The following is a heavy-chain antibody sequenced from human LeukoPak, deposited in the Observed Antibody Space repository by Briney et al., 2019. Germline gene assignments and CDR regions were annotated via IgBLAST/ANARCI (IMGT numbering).Heavy chain of an antibody. D-gene: IGHD2-2*01. CDR1: GFTFSNAW. CDR3: TTLSYAAAPT. V-gene: IGHV3-15*01. CDR2: ARSETDGGTT. J-gene: IGHJ5*02. Sequence: PGGSLRLSCAASGFTFSNAWMSWVRQAPGKGLEWVSRARSETDGGTTDYAAPVQGRFTISRDDSKNTLYLQMNSLETDDTAVYYCTTLSYAAAPTWGQGTLVTVSS.